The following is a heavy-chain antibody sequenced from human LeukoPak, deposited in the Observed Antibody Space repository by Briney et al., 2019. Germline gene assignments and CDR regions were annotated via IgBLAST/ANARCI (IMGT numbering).Heavy chain of an antibody. D-gene: IGHD6-13*01. Sequence: SETLSLTCAVYGGSFSGYYWSWIRQPPGKGLKWIGYIYYSGSTNYNPSLKSRVTISVDTSKNQFSLKLSSVTAADTAVYYCARASSPSPYYYYGMDVWGQGTTVTVSS. CDR2: IYYSGST. V-gene: IGHV4-59*01. J-gene: IGHJ6*02. CDR1: GGSFSGYY. CDR3: ARASSPSPYYYYGMDV.